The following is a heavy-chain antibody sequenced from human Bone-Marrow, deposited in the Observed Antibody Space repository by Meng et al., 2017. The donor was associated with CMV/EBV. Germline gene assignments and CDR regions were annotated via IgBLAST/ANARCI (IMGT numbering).Heavy chain of an antibody. J-gene: IGHJ4*01. CDR1: GFTFGDYA. CDR2: IRSKAYGGTT. D-gene: IGHD3-3*01. Sequence: GGSLSLTCTASGFTFGDYAMSWVRQAPGKGLEWVGLIRSKAYGGTTEYATSVKGRFTISRDDYKSIAYLQMNSLKTEDTAVYYCTRVLTLDFWSGYYGDYCGQGTLATFSS. CDR3: TRVLTLDFWSGYYGDY. V-gene: IGHV3-49*04.